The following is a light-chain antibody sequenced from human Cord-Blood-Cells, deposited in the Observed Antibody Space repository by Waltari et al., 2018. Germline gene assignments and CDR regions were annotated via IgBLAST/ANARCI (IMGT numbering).Light chain of an antibody. J-gene: IGLJ3*02. CDR2: DVS. CDR1: SSDVGGYNY. CDR3: SSYTSSSTLV. Sequence: QSALTPPASVSGSPGQSITISFTRTSSDVGGYNYVSWYQQHPGKAPKRMIDDVSNRPAGVSNRFSGSKYGNTASLTISGLQAEEEADYYCSSYTSSSTLVFGGGTKLTVL. V-gene: IGLV2-14*01.